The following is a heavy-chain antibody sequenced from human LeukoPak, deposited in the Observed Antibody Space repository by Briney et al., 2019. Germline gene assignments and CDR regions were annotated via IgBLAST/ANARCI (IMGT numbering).Heavy chain of an antibody. Sequence: GGSLRLSCAASGFAFSNYAMSWVRQAPGKGLEWDSAISGSGTSTYYADSVKGRFTISRDNSKNTLYLQMNSLRAEDTAVYYCAKDGPGIGYSSGWYFDYWGQGTLVTVSS. CDR1: GFAFSNYA. CDR2: ISGSGTST. CDR3: AKDGPGIGYSSGWYFDY. D-gene: IGHD6-19*01. V-gene: IGHV3-23*01. J-gene: IGHJ4*02.